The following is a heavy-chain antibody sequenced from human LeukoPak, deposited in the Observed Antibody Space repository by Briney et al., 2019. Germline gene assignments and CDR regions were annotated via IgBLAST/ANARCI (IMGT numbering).Heavy chain of an antibody. CDR1: GGSISSSSYY. D-gene: IGHD2/OR15-2a*01. Sequence: SETLSLTCTVSGGSISSSSYYWGWIRQPPGKGLEWIGSIYYSGSTYYNPSLKSRVTISVDTSKNQFSLKLSSVTAADTAVYYCARLKREETTTWSTYYHYYMDVWGKGTTVTISS. CDR2: IYYSGST. CDR3: ARLKREETTTWSTYYHYYMDV. V-gene: IGHV4-39*01. J-gene: IGHJ6*03.